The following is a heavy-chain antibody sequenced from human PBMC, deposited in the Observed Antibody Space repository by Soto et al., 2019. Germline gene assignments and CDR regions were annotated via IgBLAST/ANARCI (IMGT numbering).Heavy chain of an antibody. CDR3: ARSPGIVATTHDY. CDR1: GGTFSSYT. J-gene: IGHJ4*02. CDR2: IIPILGIA. Sequence: ASVKVSCKASGGTFSSYTISWVRQAPGQGLEWMGRIIPILGIANYAQKFQGRVTITADKSTSTAYMELSSLRSEDTAVYYCARSPGIVATTHDYWGQGTLVTVSS. D-gene: IGHD5-12*01. V-gene: IGHV1-69*02.